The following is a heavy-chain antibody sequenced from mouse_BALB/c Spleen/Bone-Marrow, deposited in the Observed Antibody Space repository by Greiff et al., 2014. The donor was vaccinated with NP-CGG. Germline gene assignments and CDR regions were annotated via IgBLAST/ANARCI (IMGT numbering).Heavy chain of an antibody. CDR2: ISSGGYYS. CDR3: ATGDYGAWFAC. J-gene: IGHJ3*01. Sequence: VQLKESGGDLVKPGGSLKLSCAASGFTFSNYDMSWGRQTPEKRLEWVATISSGGYYSYYPDSVKGRFTISRDNAKNTLYLQMSSLRSEDTAMYHCATGDYGAWFACWGQGTLVTVSA. V-gene: IGHV5-9-3*01. D-gene: IGHD2-4*01. CDR1: GFTFSNYD.